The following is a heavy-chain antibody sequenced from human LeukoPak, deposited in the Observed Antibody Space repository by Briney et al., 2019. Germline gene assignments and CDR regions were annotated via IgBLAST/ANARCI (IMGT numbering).Heavy chain of an antibody. J-gene: IGHJ4*02. CDR2: INHSGST. CDR1: GGSFSGYY. D-gene: IGHD3-22*01. V-gene: IGHV4-34*01. Sequence: PSETLSLTCAVYGGSFSGYYWSWIRQPPGKGLEWIGEINHSGSTNYNPSLKSRVTISVDTSKNQFSLKLSSVTAADTAVYYCARLGTVDSSLNGVDYWGQGTLVTVSS. CDR3: ARLGTVDSSLNGVDY.